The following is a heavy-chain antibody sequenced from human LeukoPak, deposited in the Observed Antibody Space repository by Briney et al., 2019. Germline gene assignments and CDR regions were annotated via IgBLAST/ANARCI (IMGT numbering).Heavy chain of an antibody. Sequence: GASVKLSCKVSGYTLTELSMHWVRQAPGKGLEWVGGFDPEDGETIYAQKFQGRVTMTEDTSTDTAYMDLSSLRSDDTAVYYCATVGYYYDSSGFTFDYWGQGTLVTVSS. V-gene: IGHV1-24*01. CDR3: ATVGYYYDSSGFTFDY. D-gene: IGHD3-22*01. CDR1: GYTLTELS. J-gene: IGHJ4*02. CDR2: FDPEDGET.